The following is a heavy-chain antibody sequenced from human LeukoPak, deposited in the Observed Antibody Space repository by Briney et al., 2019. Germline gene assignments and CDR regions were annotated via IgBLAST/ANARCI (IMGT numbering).Heavy chain of an antibody. D-gene: IGHD6-19*01. V-gene: IGHV4-34*01. CDR1: GGSFSSSY. Sequence: SETLSLTCAVYGGSFSSSYWSWIRQPPGKGLEWIGEISHSGSTKYRPSLKSRVTISVDTSKNQFSLKLISVTAADTAVYYCARASSGWYGLFDYWGQGTLVTVSS. J-gene: IGHJ4*02. CDR2: ISHSGST. CDR3: ARASSGWYGLFDY.